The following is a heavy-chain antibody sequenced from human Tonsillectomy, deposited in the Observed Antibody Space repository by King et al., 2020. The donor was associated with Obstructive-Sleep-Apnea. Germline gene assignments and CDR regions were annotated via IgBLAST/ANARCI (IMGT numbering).Heavy chain of an antibody. CDR3: ARAPYYYGSASPYNWFET. Sequence: QVQLQESGPGLVKPSQTLSLSCTVSGGSISSDDYYWSLIRQPPGKGLEWIGYIYYSGSTNYNPSLKSRVTMSVDMSKNQFSLKLSSVTAADTAVYYCARAPYYYGSASPYNWFETWGRGTLVTVSS. V-gene: IGHV4-30-4*01. D-gene: IGHD3-10*01. J-gene: IGHJ5*02. CDR2: IYYSGST. CDR1: GGSISSDDYY.